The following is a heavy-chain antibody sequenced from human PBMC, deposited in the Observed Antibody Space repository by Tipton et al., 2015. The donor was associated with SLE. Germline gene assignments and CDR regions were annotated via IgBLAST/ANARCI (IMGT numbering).Heavy chain of an antibody. V-gene: IGHV4-59*01. D-gene: IGHD5-12*01. Sequence: TLSLTCAVYGGSFSGNYWSWIRQHPGKGLEWIGYIYYSGNTYYNPSLKSRVTISRDTSKNQFSLRLSSVTAADTAVYYCAKEGSAYARYGMDVWGQGTTVTVSS. CDR2: IYYSGNT. CDR1: GGSFSGNY. CDR3: AKEGSAYARYGMDV. J-gene: IGHJ6*02.